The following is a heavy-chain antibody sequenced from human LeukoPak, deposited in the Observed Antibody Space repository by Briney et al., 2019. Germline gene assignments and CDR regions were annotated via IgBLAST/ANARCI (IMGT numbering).Heavy chain of an antibody. Sequence: SETLSLTCAVYGGSFSGYYGSWIRQPPGKGLEWIGEINHSGGTNYNPSLKSRVTISVDTSKNQFSLKLSSVTAADTAVYYCARRSRSGTFFSSTTVTTGFDYWGQGTLVTVSS. J-gene: IGHJ4*02. CDR2: INHSGGT. D-gene: IGHD4-17*01. V-gene: IGHV4-34*01. CDR3: ARRSRSGTFFSSTTVTTGFDY. CDR1: GGSFSGYY.